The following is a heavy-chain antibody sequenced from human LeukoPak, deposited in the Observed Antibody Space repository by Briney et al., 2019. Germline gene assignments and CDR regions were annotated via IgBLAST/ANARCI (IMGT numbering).Heavy chain of an antibody. CDR2: ISSSSYI. V-gene: IGHV3-21*04. D-gene: IGHD5-18*01. CDR3: AKRIQSAMAMGY. CDR1: GFPFSSYS. J-gene: IGHJ4*02. Sequence: GGSLRLSCAASGFPFSSYSMNWVRQAPGKGLEWVSSISSSSYIYYADSVKGRFTISRDNSKNTMYLQMNSLRAEDTAVYYCAKRIQSAMAMGYWGQGTLVTVSS.